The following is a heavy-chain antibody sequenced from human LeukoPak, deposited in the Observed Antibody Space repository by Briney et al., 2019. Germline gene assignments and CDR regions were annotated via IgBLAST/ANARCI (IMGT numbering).Heavy chain of an antibody. J-gene: IGHJ4*02. D-gene: IGHD1-1*01. Sequence: ASVKVSCEASGYTFTSYYMHWVRQAPGQGLERMGRINPSGGSTSYAQKFQGRVTMTMDMSTSTVYMELSSLRSEDTAVYYCARASVLERLGAFDYWGQGTLVTVSS. V-gene: IGHV1-46*01. CDR1: GYTFTSYY. CDR3: ARASVLERLGAFDY. CDR2: INPSGGST.